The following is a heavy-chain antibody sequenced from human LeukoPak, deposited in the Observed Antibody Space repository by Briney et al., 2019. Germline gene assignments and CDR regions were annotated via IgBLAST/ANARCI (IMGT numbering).Heavy chain of an antibody. CDR2: INPNSGGT. V-gene: IGHV1-2*02. J-gene: IGHJ5*02. CDR1: GYTFTGYY. Sequence: GASVKVSCKASGYTFTGYYMHWVRQAPGQGLEWMGWINPNSGGTNYAQKFQGRVTMTRDTSISTAYMELSRLRSDDTAVYYCARLDLGRYYYDSSGYPMNWFDPWGQGTLVTVSS. D-gene: IGHD3-22*01. CDR3: ARLDLGRYYYDSSGYPMNWFDP.